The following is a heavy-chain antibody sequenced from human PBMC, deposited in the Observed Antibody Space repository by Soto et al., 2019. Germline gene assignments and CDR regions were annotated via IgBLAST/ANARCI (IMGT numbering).Heavy chain of an antibody. D-gene: IGHD3-22*01. CDR3: ARGFVDSSGYFYY. J-gene: IGHJ4*02. CDR1: GYTFTSYA. Sequence: QVQLVQSGAEEKKPGASVKVSCKASGYTFTSYAMHWVRQAPGQRLEWMGWINAGNGNTKYSQKFQGRVTITRDTSARTAYMELSSMRSEDTAVYYCARGFVDSSGYFYYWGQGTLVTVSS. CDR2: INAGNGNT. V-gene: IGHV1-3*05.